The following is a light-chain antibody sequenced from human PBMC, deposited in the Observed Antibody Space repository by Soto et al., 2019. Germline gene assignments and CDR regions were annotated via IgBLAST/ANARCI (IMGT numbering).Light chain of an antibody. CDR2: EVS. J-gene: IGLJ3*02. V-gene: IGLV2-14*01. CDR3: SSYTSSGWV. CDR1: SSDVGAYNY. Sequence: QSVLTQPASVSASPGQSITIPCTGTSSDVGAYNYVSWYQQHPGKAPKVMIYEVSDRPSGVSSRFSGSKSGNTASLTISGLQAEDEAYYYCSSYTSSGWVFGGGTKLTVL.